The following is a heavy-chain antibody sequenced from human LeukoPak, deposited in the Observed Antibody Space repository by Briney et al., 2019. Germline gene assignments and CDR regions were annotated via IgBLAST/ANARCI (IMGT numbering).Heavy chain of an antibody. CDR3: ARDLISGPATHDS. CDR2: ITSGGST. D-gene: IGHD2-15*01. V-gene: IGHV3-66*01. CDR1: GFTVTNND. Sequence: GGSLRLSCAASGFTVTNNDMNWVRQAPGKGLEWVSVITSGGSTYFADSVKGRFTVSRDNSKNTLSLQMNSLRVEDTAVYYWARDLISGPATHDSWGQGALVTVSS. J-gene: IGHJ4*02.